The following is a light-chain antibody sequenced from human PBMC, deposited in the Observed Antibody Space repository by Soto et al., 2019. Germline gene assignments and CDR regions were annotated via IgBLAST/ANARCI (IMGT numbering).Light chain of an antibody. CDR1: NSNIGSNI. CDR3: AAWDGSMNDYV. V-gene: IGLV1-44*01. CDR2: SNN. J-gene: IGLJ1*01. Sequence: QSVLTQPPSASGTPGQRGTISCSGSNSNIGSNIVNWYQHIPGTAPKLLTYSNNQRPSGVPDRFSGSRSGTSASLAISGLQSEDEADYYCAAWDGSMNDYVFGTGTKV.